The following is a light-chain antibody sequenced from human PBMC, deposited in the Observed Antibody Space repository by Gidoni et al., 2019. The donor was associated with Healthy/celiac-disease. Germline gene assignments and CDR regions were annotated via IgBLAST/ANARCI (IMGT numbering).Light chain of an antibody. CDR2: WAS. V-gene: IGKV4-1*01. J-gene: IGKJ1*01. Sequence: DIVLTQSPDSLAVSLGQRAPINCKSSQSVLYSSNNKNYLAWYQQKPGQPPRLLIYWASTRASGVPDRFSGSGSGTDFTLTISSLQAEDVAVYYCQQYYSTPLTFGQGTKVEIK. CDR1: QSVLYSSNNKNY. CDR3: QQYYSTPLT.